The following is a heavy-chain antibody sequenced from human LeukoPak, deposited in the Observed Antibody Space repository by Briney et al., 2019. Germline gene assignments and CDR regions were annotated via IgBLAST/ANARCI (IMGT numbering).Heavy chain of an antibody. CDR1: GYTFTGYY. CDR2: INPNSGGT. V-gene: IGHV1-2*02. Sequence: GASVKVSCKASGYTFTGYYMHWVRQAPGQGLEWMGWINPNSGGTNYAQKFQGRVTMTRDTSISTAYMELSRLRSDDTAVYYCARDPRAMTTYLDYWGQGTLVTVSS. J-gene: IGHJ4*02. CDR3: ARDPRAMTTYLDY. D-gene: IGHD2/OR15-2a*01.